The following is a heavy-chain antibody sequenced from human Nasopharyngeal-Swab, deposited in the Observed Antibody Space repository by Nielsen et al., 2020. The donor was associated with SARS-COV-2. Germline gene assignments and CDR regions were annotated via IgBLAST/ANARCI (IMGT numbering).Heavy chain of an antibody. CDR1: GFTFSSYA. J-gene: IGHJ5*02. CDR3: AKEGILEWLISGDNWFDP. V-gene: IGHV3-23*01. Sequence: GGSLRLSCAASGFTFSSYAMSWVRQAPGKGLEWVSAISGSGGSTYYADSVKGRFTISRDNSKNTLYLQMNSLRAEDTAVYYRAKEGILEWLISGDNWFDPWGQGTLVTVSS. CDR2: ISGSGGST. D-gene: IGHD3-3*01.